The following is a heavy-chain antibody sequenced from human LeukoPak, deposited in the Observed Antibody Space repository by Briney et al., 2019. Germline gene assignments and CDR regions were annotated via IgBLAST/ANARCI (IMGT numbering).Heavy chain of an antibody. Sequence: GGSLRLSCAASGFTFTTYWMHWVRQAPGKGLVCVSHINSDGGITSYADSVKGRFTISRDNAKNTLYLQMNSLRAEDTAVYYCARDAVDTANAVWGQGTTVTVSS. J-gene: IGHJ6*02. CDR3: ARDAVDTANAV. V-gene: IGHV3-74*01. CDR1: GFTFTTYW. D-gene: IGHD5-18*01. CDR2: INSDGGIT.